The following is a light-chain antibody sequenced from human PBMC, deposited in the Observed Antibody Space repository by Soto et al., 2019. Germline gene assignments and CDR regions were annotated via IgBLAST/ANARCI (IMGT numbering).Light chain of an antibody. J-gene: IGKJ5*01. CDR3: PQFASSPIT. V-gene: IGKV3-20*01. CDR2: DAS. CDR1: QSVSSNY. Sequence: EILLTQSPWTLALSPGEGATLSWGGSQSVSSNYVAWYQQKDGQAPSLLIYDASSRATGIPDRFSGSGYGTDFNLTISRLETEDSAVYYCPQFASSPITFGQGTRLEI.